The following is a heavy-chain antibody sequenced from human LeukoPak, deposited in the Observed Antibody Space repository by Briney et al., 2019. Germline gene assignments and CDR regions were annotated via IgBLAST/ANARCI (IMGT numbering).Heavy chain of an antibody. V-gene: IGHV4-59*01. D-gene: IGHD6-19*01. CDR3: ARHGGWYDAFDI. Sequence: SETLSLTCTVSGGSISSYYWSWIRQPPGKGLEWIGYIYYSGCTNYNPSLKSRVTISVDTSKNQFSLKLSSVTAADTAVYYCARHGGWYDAFDIWGQGTMVTVSS. CDR1: GGSISSYY. J-gene: IGHJ3*02. CDR2: IYYSGCT.